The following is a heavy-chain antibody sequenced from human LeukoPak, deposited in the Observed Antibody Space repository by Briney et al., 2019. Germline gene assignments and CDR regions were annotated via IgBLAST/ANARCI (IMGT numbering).Heavy chain of an antibody. CDR2: ISSSSATI. CDR3: AELGITMIGGV. J-gene: IGHJ6*04. V-gene: IGHV3-48*04. CDR1: GFTFGDYT. Sequence: PGGSLRLPCAASGFTFGDYTMNWVHQAPGKGLEWVSYISSSSATIYYADSVKGRFTISRDNAKNSLYLQMNSLRAEDTAVYYCAELGITMIGGVWGKGTTVTISS. D-gene: IGHD3-10*02.